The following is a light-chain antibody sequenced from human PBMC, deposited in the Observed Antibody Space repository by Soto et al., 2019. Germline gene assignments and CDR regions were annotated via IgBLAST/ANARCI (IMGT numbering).Light chain of an antibody. CDR2: EVT. J-gene: IGLJ1*01. Sequence: QSALTQPASVSGSPGQSIATSCTGTRSDVGAYNYVFWYQQHPGKAPKLMISEVTNRPSGVSDRFSGSKSGNTASLTISGLQAEDEADYYCSSFTSRFTFVFGTGTKVTVL. CDR1: RSDVGAYNY. CDR3: SSFTSRFTFV. V-gene: IGLV2-14*01.